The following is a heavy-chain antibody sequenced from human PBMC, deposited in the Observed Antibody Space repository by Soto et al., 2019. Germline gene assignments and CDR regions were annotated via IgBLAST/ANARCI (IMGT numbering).Heavy chain of an antibody. Sequence: GASVKVSCKPSGGTFANFAFSWVRQAPGQGLEWMGGIIPIFVRTNLARRFQGRVTITADVPTNTAYMELSSLRSEDTAIYYCARDTSDYDSNWFDPWGQGTQVTVSS. V-gene: IGHV1-69*13. D-gene: IGHD5-12*01. CDR1: GGTFANFA. CDR2: IIPIFVRT. CDR3: ARDTSDYDSNWFDP. J-gene: IGHJ5*02.